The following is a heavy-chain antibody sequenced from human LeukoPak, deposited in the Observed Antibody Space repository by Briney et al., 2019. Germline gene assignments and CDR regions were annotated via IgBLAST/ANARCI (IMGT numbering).Heavy chain of an antibody. D-gene: IGHD3-10*01. Sequence: SETLSLTCTVSGGSISSYYWSWSRQPPGKGLEWIGYNDYSGSTNYNPSLKSRVTISVDTSKNQFSLKLNSVTAADTAVYYCARGATFRGTYYMDVWGKGTTVTVSS. CDR3: ARGATFRGTYYMDV. CDR1: GGSISSYY. CDR2: NDYSGST. J-gene: IGHJ6*03. V-gene: IGHV4-59*01.